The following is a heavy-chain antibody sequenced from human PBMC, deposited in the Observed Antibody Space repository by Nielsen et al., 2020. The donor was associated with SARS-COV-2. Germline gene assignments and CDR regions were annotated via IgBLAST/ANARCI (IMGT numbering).Heavy chain of an antibody. CDR1: GFTFSSYS. CDR2: ISSSSSYI. CDR3: ARSGSYYSHFDY. V-gene: IGHV3-21*01. Sequence: GESLKISCAASGFTFSSYSMNWVRQAPGKGLEWVSSISSSSSYIYYADSVKGRFTISRDNAKNSLYLQMNSLRAEDTAVYYCARSGSYYSHFDYWGQGTLVTVSS. J-gene: IGHJ4*02. D-gene: IGHD1-26*01.